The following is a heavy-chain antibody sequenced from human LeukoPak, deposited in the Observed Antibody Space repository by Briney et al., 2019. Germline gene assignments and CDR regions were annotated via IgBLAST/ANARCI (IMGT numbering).Heavy chain of an antibody. D-gene: IGHD1-26*01. V-gene: IGHV3-74*01. CDR3: ARVGFLIPGATWNYAFDY. Sequence: GGSLRLSCAASGFTFSNYWMHWVRQAPGRGLVWVSRINTDGTTTNYADSVKGRFTISRDNAKNALYLQMNSLRAEDTAVYYCARVGFLIPGATWNYAFDYWGQGTLVGVSS. J-gene: IGHJ4*02. CDR1: GFTFSNYW. CDR2: INTDGTTT.